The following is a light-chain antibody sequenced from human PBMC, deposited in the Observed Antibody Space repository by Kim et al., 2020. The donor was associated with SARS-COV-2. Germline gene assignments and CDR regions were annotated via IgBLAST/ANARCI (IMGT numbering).Light chain of an antibody. J-gene: IGLJ3*02. CDR2: EDD. CDR1: SGNIASNF. Sequence: GKTVTVPCARSSGNIASNFVQGYHQRQGSAPTTVIYEDDQRPSGVSDRFSGSIDSSSNSAFLTISGLKTEDEADYYCQSYDNINWVFGGGTKLTVL. CDR3: QSYDNINWV. V-gene: IGLV6-57*03.